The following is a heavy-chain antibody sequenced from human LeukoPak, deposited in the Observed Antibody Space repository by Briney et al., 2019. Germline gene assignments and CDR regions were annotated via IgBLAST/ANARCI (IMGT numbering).Heavy chain of an antibody. CDR3: ARLKGTIHRYYYYGMDV. CDR1: GGSFSGYY. D-gene: IGHD1-1*01. CDR2: INHSGST. V-gene: IGHV4-34*01. Sequence: SETLSLTCAVYGGSFSGYYWSWIRQPPGKGLEWIGEINHSGSTNYNPSLKSRVTISVDTSKNQLSLKLSSVTAADTAVYYCARLKGTIHRYYYYGMDVWGQGTTVTVSS. J-gene: IGHJ6*02.